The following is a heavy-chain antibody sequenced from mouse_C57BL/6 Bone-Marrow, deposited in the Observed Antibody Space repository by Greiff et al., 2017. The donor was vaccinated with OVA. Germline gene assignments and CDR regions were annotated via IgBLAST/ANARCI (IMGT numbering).Heavy chain of an antibody. J-gene: IGHJ2*01. CDR3: ARHSYYGRDY. D-gene: IGHD1-2*01. CDR1: GFTFSDYG. Sequence: EVKLVESGGGLVQPGGSLKLSCAASGFTFSDYGMAWVRQAPRQGPEWVAFISNLAYSIYYADTVTGRFTISRENAKNTLYLEMSGLRSEDTAMYYCARHSYYGRDYWGQGTTLTVSS. V-gene: IGHV5-15*01. CDR2: ISNLAYSI.